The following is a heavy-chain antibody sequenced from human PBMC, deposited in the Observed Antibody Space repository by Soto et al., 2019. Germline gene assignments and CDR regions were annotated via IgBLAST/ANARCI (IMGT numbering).Heavy chain of an antibody. CDR1: GGSFSGYY. V-gene: IGHV4-34*01. D-gene: IGHD3-3*01. Sequence: SETLSLTGAVYGGSFSGYYWSWIRQPPGKGLEWIGEINHSGSTNYNPSLKSRVTISVDTSKNQFSLKLSSVTAADTAVYYCARRRTIFGVVIRGNWFDPWGHGTLVTVPS. J-gene: IGHJ5*02. CDR2: INHSGST. CDR3: ARRRTIFGVVIRGNWFDP.